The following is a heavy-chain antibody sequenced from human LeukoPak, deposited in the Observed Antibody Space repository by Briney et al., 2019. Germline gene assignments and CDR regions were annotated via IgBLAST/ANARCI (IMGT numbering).Heavy chain of an antibody. CDR1: GLTFSSSW. D-gene: IGHD5-18*01. Sequence: PGGSLRLSCAVSGLTFSSSWMDWVRQAPGKGLEWVASINPEGSEKYSADSVKGRFTISRDNAKNSLYLQMGSLRVEDTAFYYCARDLAYSRLDYWGQGMLVTVSS. CDR2: INPEGSEK. V-gene: IGHV3-7*01. CDR3: ARDLAYSRLDY. J-gene: IGHJ4*02.